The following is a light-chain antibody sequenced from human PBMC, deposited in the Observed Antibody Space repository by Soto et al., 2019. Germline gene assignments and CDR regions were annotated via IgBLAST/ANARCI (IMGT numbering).Light chain of an antibody. Sequence: QSVLTQPPSASGSPGQSVTISCTGTSSDVGGNKFVSWYQQHPGKAPRLIIYEVNRRPSGVPDRFSGSKSGNTASLTVSGLQDEDEADHYCSSFGGSNDVLFGGGTKLTVL. CDR3: SSFGGSNDVL. CDR2: EVN. CDR1: SSDVGGNKF. J-gene: IGLJ2*01. V-gene: IGLV2-8*01.